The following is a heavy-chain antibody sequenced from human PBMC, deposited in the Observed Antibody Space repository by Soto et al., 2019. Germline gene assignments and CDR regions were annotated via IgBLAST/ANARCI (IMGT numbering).Heavy chain of an antibody. D-gene: IGHD2-15*01. CDR1: GDSVSSGSHY. V-gene: IGHV4-61*01. Sequence: SETLSLPCTVSGDSVSSGSHYWNYIRQPPGKGLEWIGYIYYRGSPNYNPSLKSRVTISLDTSKNQFSLKVTSVTAADTAVYYCARAGWVGPIAGAFAIWGLVTIVSVS. J-gene: IGHJ3*02. CDR2: IYYRGSP. CDR3: ARAGWVGPIAGAFAI.